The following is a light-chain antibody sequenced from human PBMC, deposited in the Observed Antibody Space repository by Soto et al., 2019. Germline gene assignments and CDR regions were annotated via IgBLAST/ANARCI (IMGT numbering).Light chain of an antibody. CDR3: HQFGSFPRT. J-gene: IGKJ2*02. V-gene: IGKV3-20*01. CDR2: GAS. Sequence: EIVLTQSPGPLSLSPGERATLSCRASQSVSGSSLAWYQHKPCQAPRPLIYGASSRATGIPDRFSGSGSGTDFTFIISRLEPGDFGMYYCHQFGSFPRTFGQGTELETK. CDR1: QSVSGSS.